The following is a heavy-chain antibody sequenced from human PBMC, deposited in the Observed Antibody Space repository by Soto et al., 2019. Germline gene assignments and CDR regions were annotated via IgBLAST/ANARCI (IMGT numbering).Heavy chain of an antibody. V-gene: IGHV1-8*03. CDR3: AARGYGDYIYYYYGMDV. CDR2: INPNSGNT. D-gene: IGHD4-17*01. CDR1: GGTFSSYA. Sequence: GASVQVSCKASGGTFSSYAISWVRQAPRQGLEWMGWINPNSGNTNYAQKFQERVTITRDMSTSTAYMELSSLRSEDTAVYYCAARGYGDYIYYYYGMDVWGQGTTVTVSS. J-gene: IGHJ6*02.